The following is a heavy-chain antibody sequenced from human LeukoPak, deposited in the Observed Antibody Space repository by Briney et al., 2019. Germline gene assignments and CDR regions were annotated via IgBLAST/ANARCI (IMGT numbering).Heavy chain of an antibody. V-gene: IGHV1-46*01. CDR3: ARAVVPAATYPSNYYYYMDV. CDR2: INPSGGST. CDR1: GYTFTSYY. Sequence: ASVKVSCKASGYTFTSYYMHWVRQAPGQGLEWMGIINPSGGSTSYAQKFQGRVTMTRDTSTSTVYMEPSSLRSEDTAVYYCARAVVPAATYPSNYYYYMDVWGKGTTVTVSS. J-gene: IGHJ6*03. D-gene: IGHD2-2*01.